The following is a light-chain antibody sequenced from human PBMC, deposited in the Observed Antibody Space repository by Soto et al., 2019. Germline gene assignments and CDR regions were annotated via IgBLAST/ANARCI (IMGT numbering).Light chain of an antibody. CDR3: QQYGSSPF. Sequence: EIVLTQSPGTLSLSPGERATLSCRASQSVSSSYFAWYQQKPGQAPRLLIYGTSSKATGIPDRFSGSGSATDFTLTISRLESDDFALYYCQQYGSSPFVGQGTKLEIK. V-gene: IGKV3-20*01. CDR2: GTS. CDR1: QSVSSSY. J-gene: IGKJ2*01.